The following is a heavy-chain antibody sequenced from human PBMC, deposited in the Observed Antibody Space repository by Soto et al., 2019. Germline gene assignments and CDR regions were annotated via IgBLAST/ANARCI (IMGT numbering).Heavy chain of an antibody. V-gene: IGHV5-51*01. CDR2: IYPGDSGT. J-gene: IGHJ6*03. CDR3: ARQAWITTTPTYYYMDV. D-gene: IGHD2-15*01. Sequence: GESLKISCKGSGYSFTNYWIAWVRQMPGKGLEWMGIIYPGDSGTRYSPSFQGQVTISADKSISTAYLQWGSLKASDTATYFCARQAWITTTPTYYYMDVWGKGTTVTVSS. CDR1: GYSFTNYW.